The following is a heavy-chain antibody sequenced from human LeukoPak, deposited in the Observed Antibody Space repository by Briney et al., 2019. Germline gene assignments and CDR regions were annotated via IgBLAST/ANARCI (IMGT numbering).Heavy chain of an antibody. D-gene: IGHD5-18*01. CDR3: ARDLSRIHLWSNPYFDY. J-gene: IGHJ4*02. CDR2: INQDGSKK. CDR1: GFTFTDYW. Sequence: GGSLRLSCTTSGFTFTDYWMTWVRQAPGKGLEWVANINQDGSKKFYVDSVKGRFTISRDNAKNSLYLQMNSLRAEDTAVYYCARDLSRIHLWSNPYFDYWGQGTLVTVSS. V-gene: IGHV3-7*01.